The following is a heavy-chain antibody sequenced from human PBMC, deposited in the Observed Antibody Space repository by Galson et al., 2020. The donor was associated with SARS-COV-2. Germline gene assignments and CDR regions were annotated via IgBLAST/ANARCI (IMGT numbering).Heavy chain of an antibody. CDR2: INHRGGST. D-gene: IGHD6-13*01. J-gene: IGHJ4*02. CDR3: ARLPLAAADLRSDD. CDR1: GYTFTSYY. V-gene: IGHV1-46*01. Sequence: ASVMVSCRASGYTFTSYYMHWVRQAPGQGLEWMGIINHRGGSTSYAQTFQGRDTMTRDTSTSTVYMELSSLRSEDTAVYYCARLPLAAADLRSDDWGQGTLVTVSS.